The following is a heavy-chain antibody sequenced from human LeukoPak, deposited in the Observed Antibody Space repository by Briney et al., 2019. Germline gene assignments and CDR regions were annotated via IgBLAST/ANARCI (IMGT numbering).Heavy chain of an antibody. CDR3: AREAEEAFDY. CDR2: ISSSSSYI. J-gene: IGHJ4*02. V-gene: IGHV3-21*01. CDR1: GFTFNTYT. Sequence: GGSLRLSCAASGFTFNTYTMNWVRQAPGKGLEWVSSISSSSSYIYYADSVKGRFTISRDNAKNSLYLQMNRLRAEDTAVYFCAREAEEAFDYWGQGTLVTVSS.